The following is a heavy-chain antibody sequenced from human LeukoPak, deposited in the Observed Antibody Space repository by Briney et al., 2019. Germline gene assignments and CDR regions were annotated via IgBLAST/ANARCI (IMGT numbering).Heavy chain of an antibody. V-gene: IGHV1-2*02. D-gene: IGHD3-10*01. CDR1: GYTFTSYG. J-gene: IGHJ4*02. CDR3: ARDMVRGVKVLDY. Sequence: ASVKVSCKASGYTFTSYGITWLRQAPGQGLEWMGWINPNSGGTNYAQKFQGRVTMTRDTSISTGYMEVSRLRSDDTAVYYCARDMVRGVKVLDYWGQGTLVTVSS. CDR2: INPNSGGT.